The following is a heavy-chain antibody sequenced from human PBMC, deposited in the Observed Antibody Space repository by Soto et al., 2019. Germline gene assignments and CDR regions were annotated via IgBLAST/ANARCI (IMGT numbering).Heavy chain of an antibody. CDR1: GGSFSGYY. J-gene: IGHJ3*02. CDR2: INHSGST. D-gene: IGHD5-12*01. Sequence: SETLSLTCAVYGGSFSGYYWSWIRQPPGKGLEWIGEINHSGSTNYNPSLKSRVTISVDTSKNQFSLKLSSVTAADTAVYYCARSHLLVAPSYDYVVGGRSGAFDIWGQGTMVTVSS. V-gene: IGHV4-34*01. CDR3: ARSHLLVAPSYDYVVGGRSGAFDI.